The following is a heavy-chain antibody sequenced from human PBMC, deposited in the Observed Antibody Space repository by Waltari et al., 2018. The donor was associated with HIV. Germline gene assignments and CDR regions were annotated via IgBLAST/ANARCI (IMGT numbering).Heavy chain of an antibody. CDR2: MWFDERNK. CDR3: ARDATYYYESSGYYSDH. D-gene: IGHD3-22*01. J-gene: IGHJ5*02. CDR1: GFSFDKFA. V-gene: IGHV3-33*01. Sequence: QLVESGGGVVQPGKSLKLSCAASGFSFDKFAMHWVRQAPGKGLEWVAVMWFDERNKYYADSVKGRFTISRDNSKNTLYLQMSSLRVEDTAVYYCARDATYYYESSGYYSDHWGQGTLVTVSS.